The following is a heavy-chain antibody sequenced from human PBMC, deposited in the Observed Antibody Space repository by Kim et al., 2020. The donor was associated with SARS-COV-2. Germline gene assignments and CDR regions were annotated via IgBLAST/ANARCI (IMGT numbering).Heavy chain of an antibody. CDR1: GFTFSSYA. V-gene: IGHV3-23*01. D-gene: IGHD5-18*01. CDR2: ISGSGGST. Sequence: GGSLRLSCAASGFTFSSYAMSWVRQAPGKGLEWVSAISGSGGSTYYADSVKGRFTISRDNSKNTLYLQMNSLRAEDTAVYYCAKGGGYGSKFGYYGMDVWGQGTTVTVSS. CDR3: AKGGGYGSKFGYYGMDV. J-gene: IGHJ6*02.